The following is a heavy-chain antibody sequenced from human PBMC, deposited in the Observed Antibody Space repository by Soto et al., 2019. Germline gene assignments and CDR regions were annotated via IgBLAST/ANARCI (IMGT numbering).Heavy chain of an antibody. D-gene: IGHD2-21*01. CDR2: IYHSVST. J-gene: IGHJ5*02. CDR3: ARIPGP. CDR1: GVSIISGGYS. Sequence: SETLSLTCAVSGVSIISGGYSWILIRQPPGKGLEWIGYIYHSVSTYYNPSLKSRVTISVDRPKNQFSLKLSSVTAADTAVYFCARIPGPCGQGTLVTVSS. V-gene: IGHV4-30-2*01.